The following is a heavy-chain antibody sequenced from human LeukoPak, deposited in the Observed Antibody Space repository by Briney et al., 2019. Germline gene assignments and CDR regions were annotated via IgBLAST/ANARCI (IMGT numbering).Heavy chain of an antibody. CDR2: MNPNSGNT. D-gene: IGHD2-15*01. V-gene: IGHV1-8*01. CDR3: ARVKTLGYCSGGSCYQFDP. CDR1: GYTFTSYD. J-gene: IGHJ5*02. Sequence: ASVKVSCKASGYTFTSYDINWVRQATGQGLEWMGWMNPNSGNTGYAQKFQGRVTMTRNTSISTAYVELSSLRSEDTAVYYCARVKTLGYCSGGSCYQFDPWGQGTLVTVSS.